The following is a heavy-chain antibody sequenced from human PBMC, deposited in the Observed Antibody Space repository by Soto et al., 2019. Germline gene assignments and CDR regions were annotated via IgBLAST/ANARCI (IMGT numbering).Heavy chain of an antibody. CDR2: ISSSSSYT. CDR1: GFTFSDYY. Sequence: GGSLRLSCAASGFTFSDYYMSWIRQAPGKGLEWVSYISSSSSYTNYADSVKGRFTISRDNAKNSLYLQMNSLRAEDTAVYYCARDRTIAVAAHSGVYYYYGMDVWGQGTTVTVSS. J-gene: IGHJ6*02. V-gene: IGHV3-11*05. CDR3: ARDRTIAVAAHSGVYYYYGMDV. D-gene: IGHD6-19*01.